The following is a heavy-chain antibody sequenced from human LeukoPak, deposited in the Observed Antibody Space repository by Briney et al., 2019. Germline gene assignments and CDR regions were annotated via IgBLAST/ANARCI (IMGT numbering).Heavy chain of an antibody. CDR1: GYTFTSYG. V-gene: IGHV1-18*01. Sequence: ASVKVSCKASGYTFTSYGISWVRQAPGQGLEWMGWISAYNGNTNYAQKLQGRVTMSTDTSTSTAYMELKSLRSDDTAIYYCVPRGASDSSFGMDVWGQGTTVTVSS. CDR2: ISAYNGNT. CDR3: VPRGASDSSFGMDV. J-gene: IGHJ6*02. D-gene: IGHD6-6*01.